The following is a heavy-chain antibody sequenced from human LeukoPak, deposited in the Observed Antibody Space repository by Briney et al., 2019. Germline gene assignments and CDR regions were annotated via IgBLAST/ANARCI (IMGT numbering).Heavy chain of an antibody. CDR3: ARELLRGYELDY. J-gene: IGHJ4*02. D-gene: IGHD5-12*01. V-gene: IGHV3-48*02. Sequence: GGSLRLSCAASGFTFSSYSMNWVRQAPGKGLEWVSYISSSSTIYYADSVEGRFTISRDNAKNSLYLQMNSLRDEDTAVYYCARELLRGYELDYWGQGTLVTVSS. CDR1: GFTFSSYS. CDR2: ISSSSTI.